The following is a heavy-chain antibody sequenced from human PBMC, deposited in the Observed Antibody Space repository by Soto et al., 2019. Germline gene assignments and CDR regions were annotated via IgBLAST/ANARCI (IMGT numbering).Heavy chain of an antibody. CDR3: ARGVRAESYYNAFDY. CDR1: GFSFKNYA. D-gene: IGHD3-10*01. V-gene: IGHV3-30-3*01. CDR2: ISHNDEPKI. Sequence: QVQLVESGGGVVQPGNSLRLSCSASGFSFKNYAFHWVRQAPGKGLEWVALISHNDEPKIFYADSVQGRFTISRDNFKNTVYLQMNSLRDEDTAVYHCARGVRAESYYNAFDYWGQGAQVTVSS. J-gene: IGHJ4*01.